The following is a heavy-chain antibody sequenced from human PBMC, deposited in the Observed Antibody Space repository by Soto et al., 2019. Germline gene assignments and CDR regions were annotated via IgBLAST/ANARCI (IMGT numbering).Heavy chain of an antibody. V-gene: IGHV4-4*07. D-gene: IGHD6-6*01. CDR3: ARGKSIFNYYGMDV. Sequence: QVQLQESGPGLVKPSETLSLTCTVSGGSISSYYWSWIRQPAGKGLEWIGRIYTSGSTNYNPSLTSRVTMSVDTSKNQFSLKLSSVTAADTAVYYCARGKSIFNYYGMDVWGQGTTVTVSS. CDR1: GGSISSYY. J-gene: IGHJ6*02. CDR2: IYTSGST.